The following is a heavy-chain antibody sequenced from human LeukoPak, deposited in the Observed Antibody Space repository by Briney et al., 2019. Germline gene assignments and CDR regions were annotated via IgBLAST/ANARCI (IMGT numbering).Heavy chain of an antibody. CDR1: GFIFSKYG. J-gene: IGHJ4*02. Sequence: PGGSLRLSCAASGFIFSKYGMHWVRQAPGKGLEWVAFIWYDGTNKYYADPVKGRFTISRDKSKNTLYLQMNSLRVEDTAVYHCAKDGDCGSNCYWGQGTLVTVSS. CDR3: AKDGDCGSNCY. D-gene: IGHD2-21*02. CDR2: IWYDGTNK. V-gene: IGHV3-30*02.